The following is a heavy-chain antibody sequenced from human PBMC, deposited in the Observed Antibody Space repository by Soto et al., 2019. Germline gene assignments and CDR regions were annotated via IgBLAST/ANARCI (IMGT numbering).Heavy chain of an antibody. CDR1: GFIFSSYA. D-gene: IGHD6-19*01. CDR3: VKALQWMVLSDAYDV. CDR2: ITSNGGTT. Sequence: GGSLRLSCSASGFIFSSYAMDWVRQAPGKGLECISTITSNGGTTYYADSVKGRFTISRDNSRNTLYLQMSSLRPDDTAVYYCVKALQWMVLSDAYDVWDQGTTVTVSS. V-gene: IGHV3-64D*08. J-gene: IGHJ3*01.